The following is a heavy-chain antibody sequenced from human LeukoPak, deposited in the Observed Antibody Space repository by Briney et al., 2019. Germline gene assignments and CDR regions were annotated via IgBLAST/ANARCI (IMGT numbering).Heavy chain of an antibody. CDR3: ARGQWGFDF. J-gene: IGHJ4*02. CDR1: GGSISSYY. Sequence: PSETLSLTCTVPGGSISSYYWSWIRQPPGKGLEWIGYIYYSGTTKCNPSLKSRVTISIDTSKSQFSLKLSSVTAADTPVYYCARGQWGFDFWGQGALVTVSS. CDR2: IYYSGTT. D-gene: IGHD2-8*01. V-gene: IGHV4-59*01.